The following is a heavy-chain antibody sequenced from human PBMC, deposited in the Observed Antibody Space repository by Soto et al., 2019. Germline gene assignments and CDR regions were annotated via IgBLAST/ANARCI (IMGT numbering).Heavy chain of an antibody. CDR2: INPNSGGT. J-gene: IGHJ4*02. CDR1: GYTFTGYY. D-gene: IGHD5-12*01. Sequence: ASVKVSCKASGYTFTGYYMHWVRQAPGQGLEWMGWINPNSGGTNYAQKFQGWVTMTRDTSKNQFSLKLSSVTAADTAVYYCARHYGDGYDYVDYWGQGTLVTVSS. V-gene: IGHV1-2*04. CDR3: ARHYGDGYDYVDY.